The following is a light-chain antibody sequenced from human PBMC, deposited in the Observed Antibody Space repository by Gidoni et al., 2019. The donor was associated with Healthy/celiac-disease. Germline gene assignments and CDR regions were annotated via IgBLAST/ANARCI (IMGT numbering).Light chain of an antibody. Sequence: IVLTQSPGTLSLSPGERATLSCRASQSVSSSYLAWYQQKPGQAPRLLIYGAYSRATGIPDRFSGSGSGTDFTLTISRLEPEDFAVYYCQQDGVTCGQGTKVEIK. CDR3: QQDGVT. V-gene: IGKV3-20*01. CDR1: QSVSSSY. CDR2: GAY. J-gene: IGKJ1*01.